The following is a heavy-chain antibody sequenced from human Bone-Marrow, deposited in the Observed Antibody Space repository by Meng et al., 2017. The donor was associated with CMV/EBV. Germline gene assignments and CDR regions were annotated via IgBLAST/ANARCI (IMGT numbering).Heavy chain of an antibody. V-gene: IGHV1-69*10. CDR3: ARIIAANIWVEPTYNWVDP. CDR2: IIPILGIA. J-gene: IGHJ5*02. D-gene: IGHD6-13*01. CDR1: FSSYA. Sequence: FSSYAISWVRQAPGQGLEWMGGIIPILGIANYAQKFQGRVTITADKSTSTAYMELSSLRSEDTAVYYCARIIAANIWVEPTYNWVDPWGQGTLVTVSS.